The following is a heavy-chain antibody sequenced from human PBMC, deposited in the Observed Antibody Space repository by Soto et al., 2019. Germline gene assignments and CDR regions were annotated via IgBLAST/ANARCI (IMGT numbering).Heavy chain of an antibody. D-gene: IGHD6-19*01. J-gene: IGHJ4*02. CDR2: IWYDGSNK. CDR1: GFTFSSYG. Sequence: VGSLRLSCAASGFTFSSYGMHWVRQAPGKGLEWVAVIWYDGSNKYYADSVKGRFTISRDNSKNTLYLQMNSLRAEDTAVYYCARDGSIAVAASFDYWGQGTLVTVSS. CDR3: ARDGSIAVAASFDY. V-gene: IGHV3-33*01.